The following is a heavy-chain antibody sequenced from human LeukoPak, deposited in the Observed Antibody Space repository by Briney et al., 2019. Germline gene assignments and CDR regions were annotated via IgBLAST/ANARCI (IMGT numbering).Heavy chain of an antibody. J-gene: IGHJ4*02. CDR2: IYPGDSDT. D-gene: IGHD6-19*01. V-gene: IGHV5-51*01. Sequence: GESLKISCKGSGYSFTSYWIGWVRQMPGKGLEWMGIIYPGDSDTRYTPSSQGQVTISADKSISTAYLQWSSLKASDTAMYYCARLFGGGGNGWYYYFNYWGQGTLATVSS. CDR1: GYSFTSYW. CDR3: ARLFGGGGNGWYYYFNY.